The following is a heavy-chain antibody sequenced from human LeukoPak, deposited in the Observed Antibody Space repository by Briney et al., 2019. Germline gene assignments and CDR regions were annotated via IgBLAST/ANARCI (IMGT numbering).Heavy chain of an antibody. CDR2: ISHDGSNK. Sequence: GGSLRLSCAASGLTFSRYGMHWVRQAPGKGLEWVAVISHDGSNKYYADSVKGRFTISRDNSKNTLYLQMNSLRAEDTAVYYCAKVSGIVVVPAAIIDYWGQGTLVTVSS. D-gene: IGHD2-2*02. CDR3: AKVSGIVVVPAAIIDY. CDR1: GLTFSRYG. V-gene: IGHV3-30*18. J-gene: IGHJ4*02.